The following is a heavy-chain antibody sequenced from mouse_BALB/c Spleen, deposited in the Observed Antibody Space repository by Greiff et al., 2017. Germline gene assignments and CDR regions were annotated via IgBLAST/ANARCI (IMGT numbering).Heavy chain of an antibody. CDR2: IDPETGGT. Sequence: VQLQQSGAELVRPGASVTLSCKASGYTFTDYEMHWVKQTPVHGLEWIGAIDPETGGTAYNQKFKGKATLTADKSSSTAYMELRSLTSEDSAVYYCARMAYGNYEGAMDYWGQGTSVTVSS. CDR3: ARMAYGNYEGAMDY. J-gene: IGHJ4*01. V-gene: IGHV1-15*01. CDR1: GYTFTDYE. D-gene: IGHD2-1*01.